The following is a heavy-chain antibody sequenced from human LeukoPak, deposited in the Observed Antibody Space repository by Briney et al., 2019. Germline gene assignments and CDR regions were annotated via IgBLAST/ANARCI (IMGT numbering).Heavy chain of an antibody. V-gene: IGHV4-59*01. Sequence: PSETLSLTCSVSGGSFSTYYWSWIRQPPGKGLEWIGFIYCSGSTDYNPSLKSRVTISVDTSKKRFSLKLSSVTAADTAVYYCARGVVLTGYPLDFWGRGTLVTVSS. CDR2: IYCSGST. J-gene: IGHJ4*02. CDR3: ARGVVLTGYPLDF. CDR1: GGSFSTYY. D-gene: IGHD3-9*01.